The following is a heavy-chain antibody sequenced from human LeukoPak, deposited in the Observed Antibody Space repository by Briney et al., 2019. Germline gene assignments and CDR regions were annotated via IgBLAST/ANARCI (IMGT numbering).Heavy chain of an antibody. CDR2: ISSSSSYI. V-gene: IGHV3-21*01. Sequence: GGSLRLSCAASGFTFSSYSMNWVRQAPGKGLEWVSSISSSSSYIYYADSVKGRFTISRDNAKNSLYLQMNSLRAEDTAVYYCARVDGDAPGIVDYWGQGTLVTVSS. J-gene: IGHJ4*02. CDR3: ARVDGDAPGIVDY. CDR1: GFTFSSYS. D-gene: IGHD4-17*01.